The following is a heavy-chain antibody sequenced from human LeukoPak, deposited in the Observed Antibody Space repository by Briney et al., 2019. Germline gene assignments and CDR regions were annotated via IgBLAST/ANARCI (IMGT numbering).Heavy chain of an antibody. D-gene: IGHD5-24*01. J-gene: IGHJ3*02. CDR3: AHSVEMVDAFDI. CDR2: IYWDDDK. Sequence: SGPTLGHPTQPLTLTCTFSGLSASTSGVGGGWMRQPPVKALEWLALIYWDDDKRYSPSLKSRLTITKHNSKNQVVLTMTNMDPVDTATYYCAHSVEMVDAFDIWGQGTMVTLSS. CDR1: GLSASTSGVG. V-gene: IGHV2-5*02.